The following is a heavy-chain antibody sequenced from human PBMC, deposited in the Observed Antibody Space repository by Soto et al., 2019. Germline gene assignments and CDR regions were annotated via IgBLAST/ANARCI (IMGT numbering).Heavy chain of an antibody. D-gene: IGHD6-6*01. CDR1: GGTFSSYT. V-gene: IGHV1-69*02. J-gene: IGHJ6*03. Sequence: QVQLVQSGAEVKKPGSSVKVSCKASGGTFSSYTISWVRQAPGQGLEWMGRIIPILGIANYAQKFQGRVTITADKSTSTAYMELSSLRSEDTAVYYCVISSNVGGYYYYYYMDVWGKGTTVTVSS. CDR2: IIPILGIA. CDR3: VISSNVGGYYYYYYMDV.